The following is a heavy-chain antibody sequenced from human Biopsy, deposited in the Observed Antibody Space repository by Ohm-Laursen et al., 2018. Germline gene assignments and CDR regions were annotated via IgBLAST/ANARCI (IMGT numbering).Heavy chain of an antibody. D-gene: IGHD3-3*01. CDR2: IVPILGHL. CDR3: AADADGYYTEFDY. Sequence: VKISCKVSGGPPSNYAFSWVRQAPGQGLEWVGRIVPILGHLNYAQRFQGRVSITADKSTTYVYMELSRLTSGDTAVYYCAADADGYYTEFDYWGPGTLVTVSS. CDR1: GGPPSNYA. J-gene: IGHJ4*02. V-gene: IGHV1-69*10.